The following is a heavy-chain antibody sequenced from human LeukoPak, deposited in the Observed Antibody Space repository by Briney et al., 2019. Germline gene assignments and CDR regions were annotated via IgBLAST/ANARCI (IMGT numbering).Heavy chain of an antibody. Sequence: GVSLTLFCAVSGFTQYHYPIIWVREATGKGLEWVISIYWWWVIKCYADSEKGWFTISRDNSKNTLYLQLNSLRDEDTALYYCASDTSPYCSGGSCSRWHYWGQGTLVTVSS. V-gene: IGHV3-23*01. CDR3: ASDTSPYCSGGSCSRWHY. D-gene: IGHD2-15*01. CDR1: GFTQYHYP. CDR2: YWWWVIK. J-gene: IGHJ4*02.